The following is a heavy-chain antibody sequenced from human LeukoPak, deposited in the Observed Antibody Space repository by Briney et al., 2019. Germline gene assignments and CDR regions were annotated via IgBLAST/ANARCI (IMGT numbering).Heavy chain of an antibody. J-gene: IGHJ3*01. D-gene: IGHD6-19*01. CDR1: GFTFTTYA. V-gene: IGHV3-23*01. Sequence: GGSVRLSCAASGFTFTTYAINWVRQAPGKGLEWVSGISGGGDKAFYADSVTGRFTISRDNSKRTVSLQMSGLRAEDTACYYCAKDLALAGTGGGFDGWGQGTRLAV. CDR2: ISGGGDKA. CDR3: AKDLALAGTGGGFDG.